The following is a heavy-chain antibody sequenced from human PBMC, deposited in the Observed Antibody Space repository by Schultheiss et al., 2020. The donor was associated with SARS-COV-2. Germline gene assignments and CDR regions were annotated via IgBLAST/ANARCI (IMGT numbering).Heavy chain of an antibody. CDR2: ISAYNGNT. CDR3: ARASVYLQRVFDP. J-gene: IGHJ5*02. Sequence: ASVKVSCKASGGTFSSYAISWVRQAPGQGLEWMGWISAYNGNTNYAQKFQGRVTMTRDTSISTAYMELSRLRSDDTAVYYCARASVYLQRVFDPWGQGTLVTVSS. V-gene: IGHV1-18*01. D-gene: IGHD2-2*01. CDR1: GGTFSSYA.